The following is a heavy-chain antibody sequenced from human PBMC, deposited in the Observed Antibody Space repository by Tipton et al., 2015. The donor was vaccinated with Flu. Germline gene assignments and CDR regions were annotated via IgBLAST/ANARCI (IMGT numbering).Heavy chain of an antibody. CDR3: ARLSYYDVDLKNFYFDY. Sequence: TLSLTCTVSSGSIRSTNYFCAWIRQPPGKRLELIGSIFPSGTTYYNPSLKSRVTISVYTSKSQFSLKLRSVTAADTAVYYCARLSYYDVDLKNFYFDYWGQGALVTVSS. D-gene: IGHD3-10*02. J-gene: IGHJ4*02. V-gene: IGHV4-39*01. CDR1: SGSIRSTNYF. CDR2: IFPSGTT.